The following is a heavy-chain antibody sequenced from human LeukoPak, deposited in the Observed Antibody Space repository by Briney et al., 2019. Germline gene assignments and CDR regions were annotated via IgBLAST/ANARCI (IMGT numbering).Heavy chain of an antibody. CDR1: GYTFTSYD. D-gene: IGHD3-9*01. Sequence: GPVKVSFKASGYTFTSYDINWVRQATGQGLEWMGWMNPNSGHTGYAQKFQGRVTITRNTSISTAYMELSSLRSEDTAVYYCARIAPEGYFDWLLSRYYYYYMDVWGKGTTVTVSS. V-gene: IGHV1-8*03. J-gene: IGHJ6*03. CDR2: MNPNSGHT. CDR3: ARIAPEGYFDWLLSRYYYYYMDV.